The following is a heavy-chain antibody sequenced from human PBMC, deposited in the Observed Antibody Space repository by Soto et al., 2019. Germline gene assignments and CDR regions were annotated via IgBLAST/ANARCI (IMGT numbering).Heavy chain of an antibody. CDR1: GFTFSSYW. V-gene: IGHV3-7*03. D-gene: IGHD6-13*01. Sequence: GGSLRLSCAASGFTFSSYWMSWVRQAPGKGLEWVANIKQDGSEKYYVDSVKGRFTISRDNAKNSLYLQMNSLRAEDTAVYYCARGHSSSWYRVHWFDPWGQGTLVTVSS. CDR3: ARGHSSSWYRVHWFDP. CDR2: IKQDGSEK. J-gene: IGHJ5*02.